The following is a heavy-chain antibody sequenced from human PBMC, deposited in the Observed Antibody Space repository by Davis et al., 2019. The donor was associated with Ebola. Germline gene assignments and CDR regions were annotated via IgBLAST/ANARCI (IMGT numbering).Heavy chain of an antibody. CDR2: MNPNSGNT. J-gene: IGHJ6*02. D-gene: IGHD6-19*01. CDR1: GYTFTSYD. CDR3: ARGGGFAWLVPIEYYYYGMDV. Sequence: ASVKVSCKASGYTFTSYDINWVRQATGQGLEWVGWMNPNSGNTGYAQKFQGRVTMTRNTSISTAYMELSSLRSEDTAVYYCARGGGFAWLVPIEYYYYGMDVWGQGTTVTVSS. V-gene: IGHV1-8*01.